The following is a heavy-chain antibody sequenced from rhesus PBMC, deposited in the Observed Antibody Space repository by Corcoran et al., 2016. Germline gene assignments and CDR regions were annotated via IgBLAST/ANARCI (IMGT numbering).Heavy chain of an antibody. D-gene: IGHD2-21*01. J-gene: IGHJ4*01. CDR3: VSSEYCTGSGCYSLDY. Sequence: EVQLVESGGGLVQPGGSLRLSCAASGLTFSSYGMHWVRQAPGKGLEWVAVRWYDESKKYYADSVKDRFTITRDNSKNMLYLQMNNLRVEDMAVYYCVSSEYCTGSGCYSLDYWGQGVLVAVSS. CDR2: RWYDESKK. V-gene: IGHV3-54*02. CDR1: GLTFSSYG.